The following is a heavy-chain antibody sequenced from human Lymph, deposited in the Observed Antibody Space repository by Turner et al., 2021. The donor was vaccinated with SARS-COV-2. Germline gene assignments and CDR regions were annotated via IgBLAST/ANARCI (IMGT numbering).Heavy chain of an antibody. V-gene: IGHV1-2*02. CDR1: GYTLTGYY. D-gene: IGHD3-10*01. CDR2: IHPNSGGT. J-gene: IGHJ4*02. CDR3: ARSRDLQSMVRGVDPFDY. Sequence: QAQLVHSGAEVKKPGASVKVSCKASGYTLTGYYMHWVRQAPGQGLEWMGWIHPNSGGTNYAQKFQGRVTMTRDTSISTAYMDLSRLRSDDTAMYYCARSRDLQSMVRGVDPFDYWAQGTLVTVSS.